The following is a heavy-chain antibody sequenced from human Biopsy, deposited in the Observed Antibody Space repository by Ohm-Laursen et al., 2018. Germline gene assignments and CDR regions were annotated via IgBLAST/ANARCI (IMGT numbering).Heavy chain of an antibody. CDR3: ARHDRSDFWSGYPNFFDR. CDR2: VYYSGTT. J-gene: IGHJ5*02. V-gene: IGHV4-39*01. Sequence: SETLSLTCTLSGGSITSRTHYWDWIRQTPGKGLEWIGTVYYSGTTYDNPSLKNRVIISVDTSKNQFSLSLKTVTAADTAVYYCARHDRSDFWSGYPNFFDRWGQGTLVTVSS. D-gene: IGHD3-3*01. CDR1: GGSITSRTHY.